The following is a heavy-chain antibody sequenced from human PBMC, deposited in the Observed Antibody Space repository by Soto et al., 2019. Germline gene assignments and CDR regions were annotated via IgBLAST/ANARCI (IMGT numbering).Heavy chain of an antibody. CDR2: IYYSGST. D-gene: IGHD3-9*01. CDR3: ARQARYAASHYYGMDV. V-gene: IGHV4-59*08. Sequence: PSETLSLTCTVSGGSISSYYWSWIRQPPGKGLEWIGYIYYSGSTNYNPSLKSRVTISVDTSKNQFSLKLSSVTAADTAVYYCARQARYAASHYYGMDVWGQGTTVTVSS. J-gene: IGHJ6*02. CDR1: GGSISSYY.